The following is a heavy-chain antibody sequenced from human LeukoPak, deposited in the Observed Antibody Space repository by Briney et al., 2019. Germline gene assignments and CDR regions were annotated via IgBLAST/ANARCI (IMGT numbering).Heavy chain of an antibody. D-gene: IGHD3-22*01. CDR1: GYTFTGYY. Sequence: GSVKVSCKASGYTFTGYYMHWVRQAPGQGLEWMGWINPNSGGTNYAQKFQGRVIMTRDTSISTAYMELSSLRSEDTAVYYCARDRADDSSGKYYFDYWGQGTLVTVSS. CDR3: ARDRADDSSGKYYFDY. V-gene: IGHV1-2*02. J-gene: IGHJ4*02. CDR2: INPNSGGT.